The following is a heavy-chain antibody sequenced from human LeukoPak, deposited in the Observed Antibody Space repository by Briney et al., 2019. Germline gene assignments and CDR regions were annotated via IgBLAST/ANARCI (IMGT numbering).Heavy chain of an antibody. Sequence: GRSLRLSCAASGFTFSSYAMHWVRQASGKGLEWVAVISYDGSNKYYADSVKGRFTISRDNSKNTLYLQMNSLRAEDTAVYYCAKDKHWNVCDYWGRGTQVTVSS. CDR2: ISYDGSNK. J-gene: IGHJ4*02. D-gene: IGHD1-1*01. CDR3: AKDKHWNVCDY. V-gene: IGHV3-30-3*01. CDR1: GFTFSSYA.